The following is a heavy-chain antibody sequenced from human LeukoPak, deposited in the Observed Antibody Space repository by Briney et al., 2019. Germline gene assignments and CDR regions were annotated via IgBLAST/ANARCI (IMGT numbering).Heavy chain of an antibody. D-gene: IGHD3-22*01. CDR1: GGSISSSNYY. CDR3: ARLSRDSDGYYNY. CDR2: IYDSGDT. V-gene: IGHV4-39*01. Sequence: SETLSLTCTVPGGSISSSNYYWGWIRQPPGKGLEWIGSIYDSGDTYYNPSLKSRVTISVDTSKNQFSLKLSSVTAADTAVYYCARLSRDSDGYYNYWGQGTLVTVSS. J-gene: IGHJ4*02.